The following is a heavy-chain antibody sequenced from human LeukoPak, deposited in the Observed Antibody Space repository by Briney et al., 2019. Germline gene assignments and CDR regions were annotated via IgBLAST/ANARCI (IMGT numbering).Heavy chain of an antibody. D-gene: IGHD3-16*02. Sequence: ASVKVSCKASGYTFISYDINWVRQATGQGLEWMGWMNPNSGNTGYAQKFQGRVTITRNTSISTAYMELSSLRSEDTAVYYCARGNPNYVWGSYRNWAFDYWGQGTLVTVSS. CDR2: MNPNSGNT. J-gene: IGHJ4*02. CDR1: GYTFISYD. V-gene: IGHV1-8*03. CDR3: ARGNPNYVWGSYRNWAFDY.